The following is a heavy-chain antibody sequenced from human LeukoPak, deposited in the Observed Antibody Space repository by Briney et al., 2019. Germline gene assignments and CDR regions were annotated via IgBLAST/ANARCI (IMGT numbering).Heavy chain of an antibody. V-gene: IGHV4-59*01. CDR3: ARGAIFYYMDV. J-gene: IGHJ6*03. D-gene: IGHD3-9*01. CDR1: GGSISSYY. CDR2: IYYSGST. Sequence: ASETLSLTCTVSGGSISSYYWSWIRQPPGKGLEWIGYIYYSGSTNYNPSLKSRVTISVKTSKNQFSLKLSSVTAADTAVYYCARGAIFYYMDVWGKGTTVTISS.